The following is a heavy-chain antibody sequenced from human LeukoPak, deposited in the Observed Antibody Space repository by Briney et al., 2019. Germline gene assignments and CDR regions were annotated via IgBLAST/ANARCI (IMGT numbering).Heavy chain of an antibody. CDR1: GFTFSSYS. CDR2: ISSTSNTI. CDR3: AKDPRGYTYGSYYFDC. V-gene: IGHV3-48*01. J-gene: IGHJ4*02. D-gene: IGHD5-18*01. Sequence: GGSLRLSCAASGFTFSSYSMNWVRQAPGKVLEWVSYISSTSNTIYYADSVKGRFTISRDNARNSLYLQMNSLRPEDTALYYCAKDPRGYTYGSYYFDCWGQGILVTVSS.